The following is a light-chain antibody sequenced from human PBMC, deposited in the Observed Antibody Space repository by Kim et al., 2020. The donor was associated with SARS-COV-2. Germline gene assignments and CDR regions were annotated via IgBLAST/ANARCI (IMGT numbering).Light chain of an antibody. CDR1: QMVKNY. CDR3: QQYGTSPLT. V-gene: IGKV3-20*01. J-gene: IGKJ4*01. Sequence: PGERATPACRAAQMVKNYLAWNNQKPGQAPRLLINGTSRRAPGTPDRFRGAGSGTDFTLTISRLEPEDFAEYYGQQYGTSPLTFGGGTKVDIK. CDR2: GTS.